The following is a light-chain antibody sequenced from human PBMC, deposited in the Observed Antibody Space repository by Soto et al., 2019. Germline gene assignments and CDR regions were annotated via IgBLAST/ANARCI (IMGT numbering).Light chain of an antibody. J-gene: IGKJ1*01. Sequence: DIVMTQSPDSLAVSLGERATINGKSSQTVLDSSNNKDYLTWYQQKPGQPPKLLIYWASTREFGVPDRFSGSGSGTDFTLTISSLQAEDVAVYYCQQYYSTPRTLGHGTKVDVK. CDR3: QQYYSTPRT. V-gene: IGKV4-1*01. CDR1: QTVLDSSNNKDY. CDR2: WAS.